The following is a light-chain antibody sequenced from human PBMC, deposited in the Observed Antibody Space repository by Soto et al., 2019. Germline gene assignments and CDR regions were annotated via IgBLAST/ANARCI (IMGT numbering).Light chain of an antibody. Sequence: IQLTQSPSSLSASVGDRVTITCRASQGISTYLAWYQQKPGKAPKLLIYAASTLQSGVPSRFSGSGSGTDFTLTIISLQPDDFATYYCHQHNSFFGQGTKLEIK. CDR2: AAS. J-gene: IGKJ2*01. CDR3: HQHNSF. V-gene: IGKV1-9*01. CDR1: QGISTY.